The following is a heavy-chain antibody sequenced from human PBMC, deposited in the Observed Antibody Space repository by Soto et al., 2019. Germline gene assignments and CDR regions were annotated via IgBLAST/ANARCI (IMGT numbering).Heavy chain of an antibody. J-gene: IGHJ4*02. V-gene: IGHV3-23*01. CDR3: AKRYSGSGTYYDY. CDR1: GFTFTNYA. CDR2: ITDSGGNT. D-gene: IGHD3-10*01. Sequence: EVQLLESGGDLVQPGGALRLSCAASGFTFTNYAMSWVRQAPGKGLEWVSAITDSGGNTYYADSVQGRFTISRDNSKYTLYLQMNSLRADDTAVYFCAKRYSGSGTYYDYGGQGTLVTVSS.